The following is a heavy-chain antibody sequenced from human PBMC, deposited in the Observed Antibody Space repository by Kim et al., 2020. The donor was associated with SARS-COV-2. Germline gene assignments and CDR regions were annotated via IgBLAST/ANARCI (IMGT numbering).Heavy chain of an antibody. CDR3: ARDHRVGSRPRYYYYGMDV. Sequence: SETLSLTCTVSGGSISSGGYYWSWIRQHPGKGLEWIGYIYYSGSTYYNPSLKSRVTISVDTSKNQFSLKLSSVTAADTAVYYCARDHRVGSRPRYYYYGMDVWGQGTTVTVSS. J-gene: IGHJ6*02. V-gene: IGHV4-31*03. CDR2: IYYSGST. CDR1: GGSISSGGYY. D-gene: IGHD3-10*01.